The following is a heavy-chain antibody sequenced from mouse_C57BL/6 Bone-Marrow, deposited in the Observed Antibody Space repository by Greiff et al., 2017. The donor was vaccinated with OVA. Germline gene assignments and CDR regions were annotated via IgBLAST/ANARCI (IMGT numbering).Heavy chain of an antibody. CDR2: ISYDGSN. D-gene: IGHD1-1*01. CDR3: ASRIRDY. Sequence: ESGPGLVKPSQSLSLTCSVTGYSITSGYYWNWIRQFPGNKLEWMGYISYDGSNNYNPSLKNRISITRDTSKNQFFLKLNSVTTEDTATYYCASRIRDYWGQGTSVTVSS. CDR1: GYSITSGYY. V-gene: IGHV3-6*01. J-gene: IGHJ4*01.